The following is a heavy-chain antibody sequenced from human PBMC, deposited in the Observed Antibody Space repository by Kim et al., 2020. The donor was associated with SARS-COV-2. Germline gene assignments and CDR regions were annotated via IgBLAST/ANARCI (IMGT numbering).Heavy chain of an antibody. CDR3: AKDHYDASGSRFYHHMDV. D-gene: IGHD3-10*01. V-gene: IGHV3-33*05. CDR2: ISSDGSNT. Sequence: GGSLRLSCVTSGFNFNSYDMNWVRQAPGKGLEWVAIISSDGSNTDYADSVKGRFTISRDNSKNTLYLQMNSLRVEDTAIYYCAKDHYDASGSRFYHHMDVRGQGTTVTVSS. J-gene: IGHJ6*02. CDR1: GFNFNSYD.